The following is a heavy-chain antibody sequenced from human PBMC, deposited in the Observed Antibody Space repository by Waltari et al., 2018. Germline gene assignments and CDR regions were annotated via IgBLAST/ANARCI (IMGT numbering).Heavy chain of an antibody. Sequence: QVQLVQSGAEVKKPGASVTVSCKASGYTFTGYHMHWVRQAPGQGLEWMGWINPNSGGTNYAQKFQGRVTMTRDTSISTAYMELSRLRSDDTAVYYCARVRPAAINWFDPWGQGTLVTVSS. D-gene: IGHD2-2*01. V-gene: IGHV1-2*02. J-gene: IGHJ5*02. CDR1: GYTFTGYH. CDR2: INPNSGGT. CDR3: ARVRPAAINWFDP.